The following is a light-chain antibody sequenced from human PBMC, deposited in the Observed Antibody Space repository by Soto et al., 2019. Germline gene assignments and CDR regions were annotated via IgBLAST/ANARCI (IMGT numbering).Light chain of an antibody. V-gene: IGLV4-69*01. J-gene: IGLJ7*01. CDR3: QTWGTGFAV. CDR1: SGHSSYA. Sequence: QPLLTQSPSASATLGASVKLTCTLSSGHSSYAIAWHQQQPEKGPRYLMKLNSDGSHSKGDGIPDRFSGSSSGAERYLTISSLQSEDEADYYCQTWGTGFAVFGGGTQLTVL. CDR2: LNSDGSH.